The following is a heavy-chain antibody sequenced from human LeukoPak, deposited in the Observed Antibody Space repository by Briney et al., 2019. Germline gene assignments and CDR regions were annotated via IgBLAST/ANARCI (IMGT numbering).Heavy chain of an antibody. CDR1: GFTFSSYW. CDR3: ARVEPSGIAVAGTQYFHH. Sequence: GGSLRLSCAASGFTFSSYWMHWVRQAPGKGLVWVSRINSDGSSTSHADSVKGRFTISRDNAKNTLYLQMNSLRAEDTAVYYCARVEPSGIAVAGTQYFHHWGQGTLVTVSS. CDR2: INSDGSST. D-gene: IGHD6-19*01. J-gene: IGHJ1*01. V-gene: IGHV3-74*01.